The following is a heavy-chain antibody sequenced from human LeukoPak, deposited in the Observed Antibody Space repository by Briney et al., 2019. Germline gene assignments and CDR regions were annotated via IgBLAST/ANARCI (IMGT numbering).Heavy chain of an antibody. Sequence: GGSLRLSCAASGFTFSDYYMSWIRQAPGKGLEWVSYISNSGRTTYYADSVKGRFTISRDNANNFLYLQMNSLRAEDTAVYYCATETNGRHYDYWGQGTLLTVSS. CDR1: GFTFSDYY. V-gene: IGHV3-11*04. J-gene: IGHJ4*02. CDR3: ATETNGRHYDY. CDR2: ISNSGRTT. D-gene: IGHD1-14*01.